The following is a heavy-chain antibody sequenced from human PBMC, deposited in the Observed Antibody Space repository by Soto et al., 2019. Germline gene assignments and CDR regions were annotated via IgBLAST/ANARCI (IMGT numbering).Heavy chain of an antibody. D-gene: IGHD3-9*01. J-gene: IGHJ5*02. CDR2: IYYSGST. CDR1: GGSISSGDYY. V-gene: IGHV4-30-4*01. Sequence: SETLSLTCTVSGGSISSGDYYWSWIRQPPGKGLEWIGYIYYSGSTYYNPSLKSRVTISVDTSKNQFSLKLSSVTAADTAVYYCARYFDWLSGNWFDPWGQGTLVTVSS. CDR3: ARYFDWLSGNWFDP.